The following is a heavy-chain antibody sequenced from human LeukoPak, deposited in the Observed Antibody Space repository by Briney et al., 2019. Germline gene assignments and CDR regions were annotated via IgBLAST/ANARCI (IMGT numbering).Heavy chain of an antibody. CDR2: IYYSGAT. J-gene: IGHJ4*02. CDR3: ARREYCIGGSCWVIGY. Sequence: SETLSLTCTVSGVSLSGSDYYWGWIRQSPGKGLEWIGNIYYSGATYYNPSLESRATTSIDTSKNQFSLGLSSVTAADTAVYYCARREYCIGGSCWVIGYWGQGTLVTVSS. CDR1: GVSLSGSDYY. V-gene: IGHV4-39*01. D-gene: IGHD2-15*01.